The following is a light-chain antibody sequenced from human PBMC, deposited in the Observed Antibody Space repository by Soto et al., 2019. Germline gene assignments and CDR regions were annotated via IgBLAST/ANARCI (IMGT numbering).Light chain of an antibody. V-gene: IGKV4-1*01. Sequence: DIVITHSPYSLAVSLXEGATIRFKSNRGVFSSSHNKNQLAWYQQXPGRPPXLXXYWAFTREYEGNDRFSRSGSATDFTPTISSLQAEDVADYYGQQYYSTPLTFGGGTKVDIK. J-gene: IGKJ4*01. CDR3: QQYYSTPLT. CDR1: RGVFSSSHNKNQ. CDR2: WAF.